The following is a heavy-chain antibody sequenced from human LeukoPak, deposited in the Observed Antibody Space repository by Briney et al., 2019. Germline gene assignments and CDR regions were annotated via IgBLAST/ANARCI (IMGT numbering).Heavy chain of an antibody. J-gene: IGHJ3*02. Sequence: PGGSLRLSCAASGFTFSRYDMHWVRQPTGKGLEWVSGIGTVGDTYYLGSVKGRFTISRENAKNSLYLQMNSLRAGDTAVYYCARGGSPEAFDIWGQGTMVTVSS. CDR2: IGTVGDT. CDR1: GFTFSRYD. CDR3: ARGGSPEAFDI. D-gene: IGHD3-16*01. V-gene: IGHV3-13*01.